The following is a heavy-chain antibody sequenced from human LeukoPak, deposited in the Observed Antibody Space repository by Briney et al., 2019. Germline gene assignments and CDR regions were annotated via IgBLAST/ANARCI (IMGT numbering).Heavy chain of an antibody. CDR3: ARQTGTTLYHWFDP. D-gene: IGHD1-7*01. J-gene: IGHJ5*02. CDR2: IYHSGST. CDR1: GGSISSSSYY. Sequence: SETLSLTCTVSGGSISSSSYYWSWIRQPPGKGLEWIGYIYHSGSTYYNPSLKSRVTISVDRSKNQFSLKLSSVTAADTAVYYCARQTGTTLYHWFDPWGQGTLVTVSS. V-gene: IGHV4-30-2*01.